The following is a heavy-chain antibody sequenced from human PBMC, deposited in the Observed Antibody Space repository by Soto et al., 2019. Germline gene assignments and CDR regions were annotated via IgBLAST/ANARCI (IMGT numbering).Heavy chain of an antibody. Sequence: VGSLRLSCAASGFIVSSNYMSWVRQAPGKGLEWVAVIYSGGSTYYADSVKGRFTISRDNSKNTLYLQMNSLRAEDTAIYYCARDDYGMDVWGQGTTVTVSS. J-gene: IGHJ6*02. CDR2: IYSGGST. CDR1: GFIVSSNY. V-gene: IGHV3-53*01. CDR3: ARDDYGMDV.